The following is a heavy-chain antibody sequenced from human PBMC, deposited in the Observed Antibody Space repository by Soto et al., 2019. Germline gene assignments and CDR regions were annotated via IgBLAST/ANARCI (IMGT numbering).Heavy chain of an antibody. CDR3: RRSSRYSTDV. Sequence: GWIRQPPGKGLEWIGSIYSFGSTYYNPSLKSRVTISVDTSKNQFSLKLSSVTAADTAVYYCRRSSRYSTDVWGQGTTVTVSS. CDR2: IYSFGST. V-gene: IGHV4-39*01. J-gene: IGHJ6*02. D-gene: IGHD6-13*01.